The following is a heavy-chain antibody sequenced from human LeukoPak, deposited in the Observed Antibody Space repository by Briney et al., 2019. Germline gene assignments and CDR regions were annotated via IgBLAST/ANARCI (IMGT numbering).Heavy chain of an antibody. CDR2: INSDGSIT. Sequence: GGSLRLSCAASGFNFSSHWMHWVRQAPGKGLVWVSRINSDGSITSYADSVKGRFTISRDNAKNTLYLQMNSLRAEDTAVYYCAGDRMALGDYWGQGTLVTVSS. J-gene: IGHJ4*02. CDR1: GFNFSSHW. CDR3: AGDRMALGDY. D-gene: IGHD7-27*01. V-gene: IGHV3-74*01.